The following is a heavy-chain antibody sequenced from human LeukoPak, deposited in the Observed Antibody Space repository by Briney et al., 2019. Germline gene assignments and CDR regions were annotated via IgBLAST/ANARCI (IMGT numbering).Heavy chain of an antibody. Sequence: GGSLRLSCAASGLAFAGSALHWVGQTSGRGLEWIGCVRSRDKNYATIYGASARGRFTISRDDSRNTASLQMNSLNTEDTAVYYFRHIEYVAPDSWGQGTLVTVSS. D-gene: IGHD2-21*01. CDR1: GLAFAGSA. V-gene: IGHV3-73*01. J-gene: IGHJ4*02. CDR3: RHIEYVAPDS. CDR2: VRSRDKNYAT.